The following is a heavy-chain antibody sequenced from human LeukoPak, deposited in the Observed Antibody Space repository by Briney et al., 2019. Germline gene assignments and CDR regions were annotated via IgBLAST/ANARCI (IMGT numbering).Heavy chain of an antibody. CDR3: ARGHTTRGYSYGSIDY. CDR1: GFTVSSNS. CDR2: IYSDNT. V-gene: IGHV3-53*01. Sequence: GGSLRLSCTVSGFTVSSNSMSWVRQAPGKGLEWVSFIYSDNTHYSDSVKGRFTISRDNSKNTLYLQMNSLRAEDTAVYYCARGHTTRGYSYGSIDYWGQGTLVTVSS. D-gene: IGHD5-18*01. J-gene: IGHJ4*02.